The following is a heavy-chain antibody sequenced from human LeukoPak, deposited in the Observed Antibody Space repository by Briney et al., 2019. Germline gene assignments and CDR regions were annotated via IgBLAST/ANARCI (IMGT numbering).Heavy chain of an antibody. CDR3: ARTYSSGWAVFDY. V-gene: IGHV4-31*03. Sequence: SETLSLTCTVSGGSISSGDYYWSCIRQHPGKGLEWIGYIYYSGSTYYNPSLKSRVTISVDTSKNQFSLKVTSVTAADTAVYYCARTYSSGWAVFDYWGQGTLVTVSS. J-gene: IGHJ4*02. CDR2: IYYSGST. CDR1: GGSISSGDYY. D-gene: IGHD6-19*01.